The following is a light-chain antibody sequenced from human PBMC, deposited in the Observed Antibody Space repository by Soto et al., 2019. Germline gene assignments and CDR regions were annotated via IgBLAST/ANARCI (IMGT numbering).Light chain of an antibody. CDR1: SSNIGAGYD. CDR3: QSYDSSLSGLWV. J-gene: IGLJ3*02. V-gene: IGLV1-40*01. Sequence: QSVLTQPPSVSGAPGQRVTISCTGSSSNIGAGYDVHWYQQLPGTAPKLLIYDNSNRPSGVPDRFSGSKSGTSASLAITGLQAEDEADYYCQSYDSSLSGLWVFGGGTKLTV. CDR2: DNS.